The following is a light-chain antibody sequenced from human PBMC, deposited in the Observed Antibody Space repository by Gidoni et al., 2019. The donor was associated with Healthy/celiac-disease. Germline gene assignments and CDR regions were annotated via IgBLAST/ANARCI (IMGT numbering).Light chain of an antibody. Sequence: HSALTPPASVSGSPGQSITISCTGTSSDVGSYNLVPWYQQHPGKAPKLMIYEGSKRPSGVSNRCSGSKSGNTATLTISELQAEDEADYYCCAYAGSWVFGGGTKLTVL. CDR3: CAYAGSWV. CDR1: SSDVGSYNL. CDR2: EGS. J-gene: IGLJ3*02. V-gene: IGLV2-23*01.